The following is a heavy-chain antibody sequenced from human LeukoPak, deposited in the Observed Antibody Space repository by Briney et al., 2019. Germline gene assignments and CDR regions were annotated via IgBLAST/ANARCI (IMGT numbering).Heavy chain of an antibody. Sequence: GESLKISCKGSGYSFTNYWIGWVRQMPGKGLEWMGIIYPGDSDTRYSPPFQGQLTVSADTSITTSYLQWSSLRASDTAMYYCARHRRKSIIGTASSRGFDSWGQGTLVTVSS. CDR2: IYPGDSDT. CDR3: ARHRRKSIIGTASSRGFDS. J-gene: IGHJ4*02. D-gene: IGHD3-10*01. V-gene: IGHV5-51*01. CDR1: GYSFTNYW.